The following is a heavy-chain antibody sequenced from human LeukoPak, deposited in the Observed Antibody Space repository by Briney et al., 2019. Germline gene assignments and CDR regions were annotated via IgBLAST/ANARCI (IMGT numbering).Heavy chain of an antibody. V-gene: IGHV4-31*03. CDR3: ARDSAIGTADY. CDR1: GGSISSGGYY. D-gene: IGHD1-1*01. Sequence: SETLSLTCTVSGGSISSGGYYWSWIRQHPGKGLEWIGYIYYRGSTYYNPSLKSRITISVDTSKNQFSLKLSSVTAADTAVYYCARDSAIGTADYWGQGTLVTVSS. CDR2: IYYRGST. J-gene: IGHJ4*02.